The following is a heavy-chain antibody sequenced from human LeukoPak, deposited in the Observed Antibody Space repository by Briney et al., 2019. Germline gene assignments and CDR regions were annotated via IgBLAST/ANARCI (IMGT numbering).Heavy chain of an antibody. D-gene: IGHD1-1*01. CDR3: ARVDDWNALEY. Sequence: SETLSLTCTVSGGSLNNYYWSWIRQPPGKALEWIGYIYYSGTTTNYNPSLKSRVTISVDTSKNQFSLELNSVAAADTALYYCARVDDWNALEYWGQGTLVTVSS. CDR2: IYYSGTTT. V-gene: IGHV4-59*01. CDR1: GGSLNNYY. J-gene: IGHJ4*02.